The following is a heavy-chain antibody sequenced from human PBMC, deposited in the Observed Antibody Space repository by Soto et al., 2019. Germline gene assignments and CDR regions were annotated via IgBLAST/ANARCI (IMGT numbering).Heavy chain of an antibody. CDR1: GGSISSSSYY. Sequence: SETLSLTCTVSGGSISSSSYYWGWIRQPPGKGLEWIGSIYYSGSTYYNPSLKSRVTISVDTSKNQFSLKLSSVTAADTAVYYCASLPNIAVACTFDYLGKGTLAIVSS. V-gene: IGHV4-39*01. D-gene: IGHD6-19*01. CDR2: IYYSGST. J-gene: IGHJ4*02. CDR3: ASLPNIAVACTFDY.